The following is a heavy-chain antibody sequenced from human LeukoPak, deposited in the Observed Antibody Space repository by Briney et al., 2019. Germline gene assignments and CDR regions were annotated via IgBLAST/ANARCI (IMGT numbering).Heavy chain of an antibody. Sequence: PGGSLRLSCSASGFSFSTDGMSWVRQAAGKGLEWVSGILGLGGASRTYYADSVKGRFTISRDNSKNTLYLQMNSLRAEDTAVYYCAHGTMYQLDYWGQGTLVTVSS. CDR3: AHGTMYQLDY. CDR2: ILGLGGASRT. J-gene: IGHJ4*02. D-gene: IGHD2-2*01. CDR1: GFSFSTDG. V-gene: IGHV3-23*01.